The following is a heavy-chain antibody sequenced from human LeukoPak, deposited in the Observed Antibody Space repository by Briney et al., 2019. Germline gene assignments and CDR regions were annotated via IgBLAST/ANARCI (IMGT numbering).Heavy chain of an antibody. D-gene: IGHD1-26*01. Sequence: GASVKVSCKASGYTFTGYYMHWVRQAPGQGLEWMGWINPNSGGTNYAQKFQGRVTMTRDTSISTAYMGLSRLRSDDTAVYYCARANSGSYYLMRYWGQGTLVTVSS. V-gene: IGHV1-2*02. CDR3: ARANSGSYYLMRY. CDR2: INPNSGGT. J-gene: IGHJ4*02. CDR1: GYTFTGYY.